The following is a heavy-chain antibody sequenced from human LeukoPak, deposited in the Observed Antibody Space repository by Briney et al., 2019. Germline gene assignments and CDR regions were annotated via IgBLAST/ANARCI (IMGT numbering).Heavy chain of an antibody. V-gene: IGHV4-39*01. CDR3: APYYYDSSGYYY. CDR2: IYYSGST. J-gene: IGHJ4*02. D-gene: IGHD3-22*01. Sequence: PSETLSLTCTVSGGSISSSSYYWGWIRQPPGKGLEWIGSIYYSGSTYYNPSLKGRVTISVDTSKNQFSLKLSSVTAADTAVYYCAPYYYDSSGYYYWGQGTLVTVSS. CDR1: GGSISSSSYY.